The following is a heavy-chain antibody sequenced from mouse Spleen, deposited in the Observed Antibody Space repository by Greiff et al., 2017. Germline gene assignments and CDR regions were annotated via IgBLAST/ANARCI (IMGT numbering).Heavy chain of an antibody. CDR1: GYAFSSSW. V-gene: IGHV1-82*01. CDR3: ARTDYYGSSLRAMDY. J-gene: IGHJ4*01. CDR2: IYPGDGDT. Sequence: VQLQQSGPELVKPGASVKISCKASGYAFSSSWMNWVKQRPGKGLEWIGRIYPGDGDTNYNGKFKGKATLTADKSSSTAYMQLSSLTSEDSAVYYCARTDYYGSSLRAMDYWGQGTSVTVSS. D-gene: IGHD1-1*01.